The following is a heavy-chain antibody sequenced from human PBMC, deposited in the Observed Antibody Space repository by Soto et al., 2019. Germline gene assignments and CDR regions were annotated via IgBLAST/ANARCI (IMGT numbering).Heavy chain of an antibody. D-gene: IGHD6-19*01. V-gene: IGHV4-59*01. Sequence: LSLTCSVSGGSISGSYWSWIRQSPGKGLEWLGYVYYTGSNNYSPSLRSRVSISVDTSKNEFSLRLSSVTAADTAVYFCARSVAVPGAHIDYWGQGTQVTVSS. CDR3: ARSVAVPGAHIDY. CDR2: VYYTGSN. CDR1: GGSISGSY. J-gene: IGHJ4*02.